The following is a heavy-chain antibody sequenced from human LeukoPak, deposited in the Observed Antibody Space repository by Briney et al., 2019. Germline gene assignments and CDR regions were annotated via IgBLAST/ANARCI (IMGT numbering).Heavy chain of an antibody. CDR2: IKSETDGGTT. J-gene: IGHJ4*02. CDR3: TISGSHIDY. CDR1: GFTFTYAW. V-gene: IGHV3-15*01. D-gene: IGHD1-26*01. Sequence: GGFLRLSCAASGFTFTYAWMSWVRQAPGKGLEWVGRIKSETDGGTTAYGSPVKGRFTISRDDSKKTLFLQINTLKTEDTAIYYRTISGSHIDYWGQGTLVTVSS.